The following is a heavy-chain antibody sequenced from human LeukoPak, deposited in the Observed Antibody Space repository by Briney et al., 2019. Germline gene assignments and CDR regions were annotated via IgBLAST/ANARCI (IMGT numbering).Heavy chain of an antibody. CDR2: INPNSGGT. D-gene: IGHD3-22*01. CDR3: ARYYYDSSGYPGAFDI. V-gene: IGHV1-2*06. J-gene: IGHJ3*02. Sequence: ASVKVSCKASGYTFTGYYMHWVRQAPGQGLERMGRINPNSGGTNYAQKFQGRVTMTRDTSISTAYMELSRLRSDDTAVYYCARYYYDSSGYPGAFDIWGQGTMVTVSS. CDR1: GYTFTGYY.